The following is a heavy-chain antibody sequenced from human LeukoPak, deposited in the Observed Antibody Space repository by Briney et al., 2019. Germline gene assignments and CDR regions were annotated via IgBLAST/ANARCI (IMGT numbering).Heavy chain of an antibody. J-gene: IGHJ1*01. D-gene: IGHD3-22*01. V-gene: IGHV3-21*01. Sequence: PGGSLRLSCAASGFTFSSYSMNWVRQAPGKGLEWVSSISSSSSYIYYADSVKGRFTISRDNAKNSLYLQMNSLRAEDTAVYYCARGEYYHDSSGYYGEYFQHWGQGTLVTVSS. CDR1: GFTFSSYS. CDR3: ARGEYYHDSSGYYGEYFQH. CDR2: ISSSSSYI.